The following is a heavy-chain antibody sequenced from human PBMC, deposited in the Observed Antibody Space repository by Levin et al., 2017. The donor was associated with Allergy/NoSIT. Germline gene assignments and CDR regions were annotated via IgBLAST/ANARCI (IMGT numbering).Heavy chain of an antibody. CDR3: ARGTSGYSSGWQLFDY. J-gene: IGHJ4*02. V-gene: IGHV4-61*01. CDR1: GGSVSSGSYY. CDR2: IYYSGST. D-gene: IGHD6-19*01. Sequence: TSSETLSLTCTVSGGSVSSGSYYWSWIRQPPGKGLEWIGYIYYSGSTNYNPSLKSRVTISVDTSKNQFSLKLSSVTAADTAVYYCARGTSGYSSGWQLFDYWGQGTLVTVSS.